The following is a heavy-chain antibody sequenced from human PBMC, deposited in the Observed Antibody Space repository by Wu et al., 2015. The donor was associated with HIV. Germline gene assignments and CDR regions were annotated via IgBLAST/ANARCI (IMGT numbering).Heavy chain of an antibody. CDR2: MNPKTGNT. D-gene: IGHD6-19*01. CDR3: ARQRAYSSGWYIYDY. Sequence: QVQLVQSGAEVKKPGASVKVSCKASGYTFTGYYMHWVRQATGQGLEWMGWMNPKTGNTGYAQKFQGRVTMTRNTSIRTAYMELSSLRSEDTAIYYCARQRAYSSGWYIYDYWGQGTLVTASS. J-gene: IGHJ4*02. CDR1: GYTFTGYY. V-gene: IGHV1-8*02.